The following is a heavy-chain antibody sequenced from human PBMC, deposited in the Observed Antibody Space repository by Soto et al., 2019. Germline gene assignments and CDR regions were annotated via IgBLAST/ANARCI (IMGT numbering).Heavy chain of an antibody. J-gene: IGHJ6*03. Sequence: SETLSLTCTVSGGSISSYYWSWIRQPPGKGLEWIGYIYYSGSTNYNPSLKSRATISVDTSKNQFSLKLSSVTAADTAVYYCARVYYYGSGSTCYYYMDVWGKGTTVTVSS. CDR2: IYYSGST. V-gene: IGHV4-59*01. CDR3: ARVYYYGSGSTCYYYMDV. D-gene: IGHD3-10*01. CDR1: GGSISSYY.